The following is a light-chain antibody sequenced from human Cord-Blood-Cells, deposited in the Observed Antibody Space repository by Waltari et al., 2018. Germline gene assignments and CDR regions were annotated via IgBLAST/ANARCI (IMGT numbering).Light chain of an antibody. J-gene: IGLJ3*02. CDR1: ALPKKY. V-gene: IGLV3-10*01. Sequence: SYELTQPPSVSVYPGQTARITCSGDALPKKYAYWYQQKSGPAPVLVIYEDSKRPYGIPGRFSGSSSGTMATLTISGAQVEDEADYYCYSTDSSGNHRVFGGVTKLTVL. CDR3: YSTDSSGNHRV. CDR2: EDS.